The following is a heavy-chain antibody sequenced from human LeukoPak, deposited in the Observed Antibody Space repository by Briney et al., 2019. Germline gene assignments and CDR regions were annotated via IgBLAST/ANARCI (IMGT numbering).Heavy chain of an antibody. D-gene: IGHD6-13*01. CDR2: IYHTGST. CDR1: GVSVSSSNW. Sequence: SETLSLTCAVSGVSVSSSNWWTWVRPPPGKGLEWIGEIYHTGSTNYNPSLQSRVTMSVDKSKNQFSLKLNSVTAADTAMYYCARAITSPGSYWGQGTLVTVSS. V-gene: IGHV4-4*02. CDR3: ARAITSPGSY. J-gene: IGHJ4*02.